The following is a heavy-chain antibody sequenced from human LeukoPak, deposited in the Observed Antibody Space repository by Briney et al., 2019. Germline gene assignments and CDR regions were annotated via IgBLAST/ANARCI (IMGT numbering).Heavy chain of an antibody. D-gene: IGHD5-24*01. Sequence: KPSETLSLTCTVSGYSISSGYYWGWIRQPPGKGLEWTGSIYRNGNTYYNPSLKSRVTMSVDTSNNQFSLKLSSVTATDTAMYYCARRWLNYYFDYWGQGTLVTVSS. CDR3: ARRWLNYYFDY. CDR2: IYRNGNT. J-gene: IGHJ4*02. CDR1: GYSISSGYY. V-gene: IGHV4-38-2*02.